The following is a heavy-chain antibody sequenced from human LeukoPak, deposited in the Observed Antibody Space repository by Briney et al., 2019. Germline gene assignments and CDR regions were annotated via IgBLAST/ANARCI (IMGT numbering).Heavy chain of an antibody. CDR3: ARGRQGSGVTWDY. CDR1: DFSFSQFG. D-gene: IGHD3-10*01. CDR2: ISSSSSYI. J-gene: IGHJ4*02. Sequence: GGSLRLSCVASDFSFSQFGMNWVRQAPGKGLEWVSSISSSSSYIYYADSVKGRFTISRDNAKNSLYLQMNSLRAEDTAVYYCARGRQGSGVTWDYWGQGTLVTVSS. V-gene: IGHV3-21*01.